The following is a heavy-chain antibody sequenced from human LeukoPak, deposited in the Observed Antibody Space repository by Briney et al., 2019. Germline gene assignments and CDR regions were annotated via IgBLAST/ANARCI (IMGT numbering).Heavy chain of an antibody. CDR2: IGGSGGRT. Sequence: PGGSLRLSCAVSGITLSNYGTSWVRQAPGKGLEWVAGIGGSGGRTNYADSVKGRFTISRDNPKNTLYLQMNSLRAEDTAVYFCAKRGVVIRVILVGFHKEAYYFDSWGQGALVIVSS. D-gene: IGHD3-22*01. CDR3: AKRGVVIRVILVGFHKEAYYFDS. V-gene: IGHV3-23*01. CDR1: GITLSNYG. J-gene: IGHJ4*02.